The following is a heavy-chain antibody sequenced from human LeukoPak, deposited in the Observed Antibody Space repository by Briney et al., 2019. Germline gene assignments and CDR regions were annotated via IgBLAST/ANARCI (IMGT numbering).Heavy chain of an antibody. J-gene: IGHJ6*03. D-gene: IGHD3-10*01. CDR1: GGPFSTYA. CDR2: IIPISETV. V-gene: IGHV1-69*13. CDR3: ARAPTTRGVPDYSYYYMEV. Sequence: SVKVSCKASGGPFSTYAITWVRQAPGQGLEWMGGIIPISETVNYAQKFRGRVTITADESTTTAYMELSSLRSEDTAVYYCARAPTTRGVPDYSYYYMEVGGKGTTGTVS.